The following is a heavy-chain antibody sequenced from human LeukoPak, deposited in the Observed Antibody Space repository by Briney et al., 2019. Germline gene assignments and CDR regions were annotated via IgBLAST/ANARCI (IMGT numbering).Heavy chain of an antibody. CDR3: ARGGENLDY. CDR2: IWYDGSHQ. Sequence: GGSLRLSCAASGFAFSTYGMHWVRQAPGKGLEWVAIIWYDGSHQYYADSVKGRFTIFRDNSKNTLYLQMNSLRDEDTAVYYCARGGENLDYWGQGTLVTVSS. D-gene: IGHD1-14*01. CDR1: GFAFSTYG. J-gene: IGHJ4*02. V-gene: IGHV3-33*01.